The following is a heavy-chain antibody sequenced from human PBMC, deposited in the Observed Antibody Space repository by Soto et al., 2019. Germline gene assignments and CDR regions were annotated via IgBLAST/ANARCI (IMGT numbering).Heavy chain of an antibody. J-gene: IGHJ4*02. D-gene: IGHD6-19*01. CDR2: TYYRSKWYH. CDR1: GYSVSSKSAA. CDR3: TRVEDTSGWFDY. V-gene: IGHV6-1*01. Sequence: PSHTLSLTCAISGYSVSSKSAAWNLIRQSPSRGLEWLGRTYYRSKWYHDYAVSVKSRITINPDTSKNQVSLQLNSVTLEDTAVYYCTRVEDTSGWFDYWGQGTLVTVSS.